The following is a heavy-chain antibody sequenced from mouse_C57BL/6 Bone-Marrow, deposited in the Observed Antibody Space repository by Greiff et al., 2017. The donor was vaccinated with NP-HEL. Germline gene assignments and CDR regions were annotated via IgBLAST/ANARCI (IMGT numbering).Heavy chain of an antibody. J-gene: IGHJ4*01. Sequence: EVQLQQSGPELVKPGASVKISCKASGYTFTDYYMNWVKQSHGKSLEWIGDINPNNGGTSYNQKFTGTATLTVDQSSSTAYMELRSLTSEDSAVYYCARAWDGYAMDYWGQGTSVTVSS. CDR1: GYTFTDYY. V-gene: IGHV1-26*01. CDR3: ARAWDGYAMDY. CDR2: INPNNGGT. D-gene: IGHD4-1*01.